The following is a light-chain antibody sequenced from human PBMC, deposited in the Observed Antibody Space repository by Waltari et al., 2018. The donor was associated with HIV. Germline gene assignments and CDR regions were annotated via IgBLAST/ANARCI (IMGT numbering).Light chain of an antibody. CDR1: QSLLYSPNNKNF. Sequence: DIVMTQTPDSLIVSPGERASINCRSNQSLLYSPNNKNFLVWYQQKPGQPPKLLIYWASSRESGVPARLSGSGSGTNFTLTISSLQPEDVATYFCQQYFSTPWTFGQGTKV. CDR2: WAS. J-gene: IGKJ1*01. V-gene: IGKV4-1*01. CDR3: QQYFSTPWT.